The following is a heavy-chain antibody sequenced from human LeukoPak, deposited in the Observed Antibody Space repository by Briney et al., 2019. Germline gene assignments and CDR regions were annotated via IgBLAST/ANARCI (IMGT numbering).Heavy chain of an antibody. D-gene: IGHD3-10*01. Sequence: GGSLRLSCAASGFTFDDYAMHWVRRAPGKGLEWVSLISGDGGSTYYADSVKGRFTISRDNSKNSLYLQMNSLRTEDTALYYCAKDGLGGSGSYDYYYYYMDVWGKGTTVTVSS. CDR2: ISGDGGST. CDR3: AKDGLGGSGSYDYYYYYMDV. V-gene: IGHV3-43*02. J-gene: IGHJ6*03. CDR1: GFTFDDYA.